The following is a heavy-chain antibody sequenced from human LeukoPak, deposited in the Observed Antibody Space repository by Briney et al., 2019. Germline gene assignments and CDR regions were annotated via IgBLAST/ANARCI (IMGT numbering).Heavy chain of an antibody. Sequence: PSETLSFTCTVSGGSISSYYWSWIRKPAGKGLEWIGRIYTSGSTNYNPSLKSRVTMSVDTSKNQFSMKLSSVTAADTAVYYCARGIAVAGAFDYWGQGTLVTVSS. D-gene: IGHD6-19*01. V-gene: IGHV4-4*07. J-gene: IGHJ4*02. CDR3: ARGIAVAGAFDY. CDR2: IYTSGST. CDR1: GGSISSYY.